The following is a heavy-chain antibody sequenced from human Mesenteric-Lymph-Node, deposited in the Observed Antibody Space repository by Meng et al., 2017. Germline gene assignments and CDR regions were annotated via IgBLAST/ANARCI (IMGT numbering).Heavy chain of an antibody. CDR1: GYTFTSYY. CDR3: ARAVVGYSYGNDAFDI. Sequence: SVKVSCKASGYTFTSYYMHWVRQAPGQGLEWMGGIIPIFGTANYAQKFQGRVTITTDESTSTAYMELSSLRSEDTAVYYCARAVVGYSYGNDAFDIWGQGTMVTVSS. D-gene: IGHD5-18*01. CDR2: IIPIFGTA. V-gene: IGHV1-69*05. J-gene: IGHJ3*02.